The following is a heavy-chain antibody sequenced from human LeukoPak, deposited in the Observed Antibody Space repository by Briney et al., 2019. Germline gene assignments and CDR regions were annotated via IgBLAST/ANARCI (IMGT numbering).Heavy chain of an antibody. D-gene: IGHD3-16*02. J-gene: IGHJ5*02. Sequence: GGSLRLSCAASGFTFSNAWMSWVRQAPGKGLEWVGRIKRKTDGGTTEDCTPVKGRITISRDDSKNTVFLQMNSLKTEDTAVYYCTTGLSTWGPGTLVTVSS. CDR2: IKRKTDGGTT. CDR3: TTGLST. CDR1: GFTFSNAW. V-gene: IGHV3-15*01.